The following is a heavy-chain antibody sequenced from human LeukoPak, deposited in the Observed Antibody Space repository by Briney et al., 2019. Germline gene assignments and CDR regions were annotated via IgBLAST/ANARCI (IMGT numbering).Heavy chain of an antibody. V-gene: IGHV5-51*01. CDR2: IYPGDSDT. Sequence: GESLKISCEASGYSFTSYWIGWVRQMPGNGLEWMGIIYPGDSDTRYSPSLQGQVTISADKSINTAYLQWSSLKASDTAMYYCARHVDSSGWFYWGQGTLVTVSS. D-gene: IGHD6-19*01. CDR1: GYSFTSYW. J-gene: IGHJ4*02. CDR3: ARHVDSSGWFY.